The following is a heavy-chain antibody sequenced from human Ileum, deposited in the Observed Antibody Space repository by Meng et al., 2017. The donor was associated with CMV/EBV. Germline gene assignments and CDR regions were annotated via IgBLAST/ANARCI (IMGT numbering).Heavy chain of an antibody. V-gene: IGHV1-45*02. D-gene: IGHD2-21*01. CDR2: ITIYNGNT. J-gene: IGHJ5*01. CDR1: GYTFTYPY. CDR3: VRSSLYGDPYFFDS. Sequence: QMQLVQSGAEVKTTGSSVKISCTASGYTFTYPYLNWVTQAPGQALEWMGWITIYNGNTHYAQRFQDRLTITRHNSLHTAYMELNSLTSRDTGVYFCVRSSLYGDPYFFDSWGQGTLVTVSS.